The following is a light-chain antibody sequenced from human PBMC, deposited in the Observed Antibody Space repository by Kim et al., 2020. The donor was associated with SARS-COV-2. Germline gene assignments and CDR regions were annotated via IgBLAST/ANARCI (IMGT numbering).Light chain of an antibody. J-gene: IGKJ1*01. CDR1: HAISHY. Sequence: ASVGDRVTITCRASHAISHYLVWYQQKPGKVPKLLIYAASTLQSGVPSRFSGSGSGTDFTLTISSLQPEDVATYYCQKYDIAPWTFGQGTKVDIK. CDR3: QKYDIAPWT. CDR2: AAS. V-gene: IGKV1-27*01.